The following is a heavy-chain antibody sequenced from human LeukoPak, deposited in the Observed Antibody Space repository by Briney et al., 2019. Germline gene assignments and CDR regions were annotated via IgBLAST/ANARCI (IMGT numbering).Heavy chain of an antibody. J-gene: IGHJ4*02. CDR2: IKQDGSEK. V-gene: IGHV3-7*01. CDR1: GFTFSSYW. Sequence: GGSLRLSCAASGFTFSSYWMSWVRQAPGKGLEWVANIKQDGSEKYYVDSVKGRFTISRDNAKNSLYLQMNSLRAEDTAVYYCARDLGDDIGLYYFDYWGQGTLVTVSS. D-gene: IGHD3-16*01. CDR3: ARDLGDDIGLYYFDY.